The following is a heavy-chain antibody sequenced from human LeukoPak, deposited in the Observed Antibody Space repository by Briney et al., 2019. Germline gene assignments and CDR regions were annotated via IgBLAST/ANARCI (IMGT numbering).Heavy chain of an antibody. CDR3: ASYYGSGTYALDY. CDR2: INSDGSSA. D-gene: IGHD3-10*01. J-gene: IGHJ4*02. V-gene: IGHV3-74*01. Sequence: GGSLRLSCAASGFTSSTYFMHWVRQAPGKGLVWVSRINSDGSSASYADSVKGRFTISRDNAKNTLYLQMNSLRAEDTAVYYCASYYGSGTYALDYWGQGTLVTVSS. CDR1: GFTSSTYF.